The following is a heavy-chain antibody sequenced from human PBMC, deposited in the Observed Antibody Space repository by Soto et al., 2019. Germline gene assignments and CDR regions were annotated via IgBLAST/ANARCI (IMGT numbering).Heavy chain of an antibody. CDR2: ISAYNGNT. V-gene: IGHV1-18*01. CDR1: GYTFTSYG. J-gene: IGHJ6*02. CDR3: ARSGLKVLMVYAPPAPLDV. Sequence: GASVKVSCKASGYTFTSYGISWVQQAPGQGLEWMGWISAYNGNTNYAQKLQGRVTMTTDTSTSTAYMELRSLRSDDTAVYYCARSGLKVLMVYAPPAPLDVWGQGTTVTVSS. D-gene: IGHD2-8*01.